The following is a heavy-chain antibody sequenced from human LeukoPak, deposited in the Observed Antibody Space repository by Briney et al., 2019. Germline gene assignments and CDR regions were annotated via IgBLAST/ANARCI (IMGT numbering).Heavy chain of an antibody. D-gene: IGHD3-22*01. J-gene: IGHJ4*02. V-gene: IGHV4-59*01. CDR1: GGPISSYY. Sequence: KPSETLSLTCTVSGGPISSYYWSWIRQPPGKGLEWIGYIYYSGSTNYNPSLKSRVTISVDRSKNQFSLKLSSVTAADTAVYYCAAYYYDSSGYFRRFDYWGQGTLVTVSS. CDR3: AAYYYDSSGYFRRFDY. CDR2: IYYSGST.